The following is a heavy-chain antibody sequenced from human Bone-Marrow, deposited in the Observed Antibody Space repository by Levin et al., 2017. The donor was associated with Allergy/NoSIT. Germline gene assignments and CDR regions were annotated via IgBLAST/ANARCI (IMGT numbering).Heavy chain of an antibody. V-gene: IGHV3-48*03. CDR3: ARGRTSGMVYDDLGYCSGGSCHGGMY. D-gene: IGHD2-15*01. CDR1: GFTFSSYE. Sequence: SGGSLRLSCAASGFTFSSYEMNWVRQAPEKGLEWVSYISGSGSSIYYADSVKGRFTISRDNAKNSLYLQMNSLRAEDTAVYYCARGRTSGMVYDDLGYCSGGSCHGGMYWGQGTLVTVSS. CDR2: ISGSGSSI. J-gene: IGHJ4*02.